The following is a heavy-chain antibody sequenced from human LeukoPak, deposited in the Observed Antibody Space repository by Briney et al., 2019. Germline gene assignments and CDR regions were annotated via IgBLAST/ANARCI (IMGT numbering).Heavy chain of an antibody. J-gene: IGHJ4*02. Sequence: GGSLKISGKGSGYRFTSYWIGGVRQIPGKGLEWLGIIYPGDSDTRYSPSIQGQVTISADKSISTAYLQWSSLKDSDTAMYYSARQATQLDLDYWGQGTLVTVSS. CDR3: ARQATQLDLDY. V-gene: IGHV5-51*01. D-gene: IGHD6-6*01. CDR2: IYPGDSDT. CDR1: GYRFTSYW.